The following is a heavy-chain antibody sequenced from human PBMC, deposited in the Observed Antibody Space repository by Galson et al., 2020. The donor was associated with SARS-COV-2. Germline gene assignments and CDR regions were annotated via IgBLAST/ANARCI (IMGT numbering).Heavy chain of an antibody. CDR3: ARDVDVVLVPGSNGFDS. J-gene: IGHJ5*01. Sequence: SVKVSCKASGVTFSNLVVSWVRQAPGKSLEWMGGIITRLGTTNYAEKFQDRVTITADESTSTVYMELSNLRSEDTAMYYCARDVDVVLVPGSNGFDSWGQGTLVTVSS. D-gene: IGHD2-2*03. CDR2: IITRLGTT. V-gene: IGHV1-69*13. CDR1: GVTFSNLV.